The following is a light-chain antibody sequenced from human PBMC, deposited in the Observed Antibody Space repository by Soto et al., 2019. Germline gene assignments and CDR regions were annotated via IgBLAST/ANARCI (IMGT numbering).Light chain of an antibody. CDR1: HNISAS. CDR2: DVS. Sequence: TQSPSTLSASVGDSVTITCRASHNISASLAWYQQKPGEAPKLLIYDVSNLESGVPSRFSGSGSGTEFSLTIRSLQPDDFATYYCQQYDYSRTFGQGTKVDIK. V-gene: IGKV1-5*01. J-gene: IGKJ1*01. CDR3: QQYDYSRT.